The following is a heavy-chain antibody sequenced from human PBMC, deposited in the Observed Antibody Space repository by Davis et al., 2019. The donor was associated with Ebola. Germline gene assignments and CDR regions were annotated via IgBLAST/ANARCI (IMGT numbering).Heavy chain of an antibody. Sequence: GESLKISCKASGYNFPSYWIAWVRQLPGKGLEWMGVIYPHDSGTAYSPSFRGHVSISVDKSINTAYLQWSSLEASDTGTYFCARRGCGGECYHGLDVWGQGTTVTVSS. D-gene: IGHD2-21*01. CDR3: ARRGCGGECYHGLDV. V-gene: IGHV5-51*01. J-gene: IGHJ6*02. CDR2: IYPHDSGT. CDR1: GYNFPSYW.